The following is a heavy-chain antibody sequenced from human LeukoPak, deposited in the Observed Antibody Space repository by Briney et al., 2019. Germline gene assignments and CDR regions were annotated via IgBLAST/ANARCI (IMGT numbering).Heavy chain of an antibody. V-gene: IGHV1-18*01. CDR3: ARALGNGYSSSWSNDY. D-gene: IGHD6-13*01. Sequence: ASVKLSCKSSGYSFSYYGFIWVRQAPGQGLEWLGYISTFNGQTLYAQRLQGRVTITTHTSTSTAYMELSSLRSEDTAVYYCARALGNGYSSSWSNDYWGQGTWSPSPQ. J-gene: IGHJ4*02. CDR1: GYSFSYYG. CDR2: ISTFNGQT.